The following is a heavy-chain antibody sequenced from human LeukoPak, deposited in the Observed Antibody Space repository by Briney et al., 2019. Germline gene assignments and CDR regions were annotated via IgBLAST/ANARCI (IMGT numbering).Heavy chain of an antibody. CDR1: GYTFTTYG. J-gene: IGHJ3*02. CDR2: ISAYNGNT. Sequence: ASVKVSCKASGYTFTTYGISWVRQAHGQGLEWMGWISAYNGNTKYVEKFQGRVTVTTDTSTNTAYMELSRLESGDTAVYYCTREGVYAPDPSSYHRDAFDIWGQGTVVIVSS. CDR3: TREGVYAPDPSSYHRDAFDI. V-gene: IGHV1-18*01. D-gene: IGHD3-16*02.